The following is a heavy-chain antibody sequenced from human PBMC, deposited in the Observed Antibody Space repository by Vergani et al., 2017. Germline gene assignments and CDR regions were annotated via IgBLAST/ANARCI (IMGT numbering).Heavy chain of an antibody. D-gene: IGHD5-18*01. Sequence: QVQLVESGGGVVQPGRSLRLSCAASGFTFSSYAMHWVRQAPGKGLEWVAVISYDGSNKYYADSVKGRFTISKDNSKKTWYRQMNSLRAEDTAVYYCARGQLWRYYYYYMDVWGKGTTVTVSS. CDR2: ISYDGSNK. CDR3: ARGQLWRYYYYYMDV. J-gene: IGHJ6*03. CDR1: GFTFSSYA. V-gene: IGHV3-30-3*01.